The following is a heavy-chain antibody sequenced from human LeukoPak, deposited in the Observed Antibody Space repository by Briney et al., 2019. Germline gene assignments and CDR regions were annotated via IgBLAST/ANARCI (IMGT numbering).Heavy chain of an antibody. CDR3: ARLGDCSSTSCYYYFDY. CDR2: IYYSGST. V-gene: IGHV4-39*01. D-gene: IGHD2-2*01. Sequence: SETLSLTCTVSGGSISSSSYYWGWIRQPPGKGLEWIGSIYYSGSTYYNPSLKSRVTISVDTSKNQFSLKLSSVTAADTAVYYCARLGDCSSTSCYYYFDYWGQGTLVTVSS. CDR1: GGSISSSSYY. J-gene: IGHJ4*02.